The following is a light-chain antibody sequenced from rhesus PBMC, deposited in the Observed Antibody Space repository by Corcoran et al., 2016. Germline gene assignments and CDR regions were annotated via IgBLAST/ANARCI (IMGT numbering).Light chain of an antibody. Sequence: DIQMTQSPSSLSASVGDRVTITCRSSQGISNYLACYQQKPGETSKLLIYAASGLQSGIPSRFSGSGSGTDFTLTIRSLQSEDFATDDCQHYNSARYSFGQGTKVEI. CDR3: QHYNSARYS. J-gene: IGKJ2*01. V-gene: IGKV1-25*02. CDR1: QGISNY. CDR2: AAS.